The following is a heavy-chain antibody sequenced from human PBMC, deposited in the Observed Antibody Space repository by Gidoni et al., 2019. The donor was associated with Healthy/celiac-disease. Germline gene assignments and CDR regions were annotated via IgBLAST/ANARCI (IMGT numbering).Heavy chain of an antibody. CDR3: ARTRGRQLAPGPQYYYYGMDV. D-gene: IGHD6-6*01. Sequence: VQLVESGGGVVQPGRSLRLSCSASGFTFSSYGMPWVRQAPGKGLEWVAVIWYDGSNKYYADSVKGRFTISRDNSKNTLYLQMNSLRAEDTAVYYCARTRGRQLAPGPQYYYYGMDVWGQGTTVTVSS. J-gene: IGHJ6*02. CDR1: GFTFSSYG. V-gene: IGHV3-33*01. CDR2: IWYDGSNK.